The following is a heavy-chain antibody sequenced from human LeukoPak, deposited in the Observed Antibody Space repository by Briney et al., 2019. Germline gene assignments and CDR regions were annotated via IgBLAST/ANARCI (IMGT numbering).Heavy chain of an antibody. Sequence: GGSLRLSCAASEFTFSAYWMHWVRQAPGKGLVWVSRIRGDGSMTNYADSVKGRFTISRDNAKNTLYLQMNSLRLEDTAVYYCARGRPHGNDYWGQGTLVTVSS. D-gene: IGHD4-23*01. CDR3: ARGRPHGNDY. CDR1: EFTFSAYW. J-gene: IGHJ4*02. CDR2: IRGDGSMT. V-gene: IGHV3-74*01.